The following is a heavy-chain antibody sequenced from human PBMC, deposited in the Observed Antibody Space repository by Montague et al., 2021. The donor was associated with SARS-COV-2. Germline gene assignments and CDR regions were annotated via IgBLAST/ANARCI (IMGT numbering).Heavy chain of an antibody. D-gene: IGHD3-22*01. CDR2: VYSSVTT. J-gene: IGHJ4*02. V-gene: IGHV4-59*02. CDR3: ARDWYDTSGPYFDN. Sequence: SETLSLTCIVSGDSVSNHYWSWIRQPPGKGLEWIGYVYSSVTTNYNPSLKSRVSIPVDTSKNQVSLRLTSVTAADTAVYFCARDWYDTSGPYFDNWGQGTQVTVSS. CDR1: GDSVSNHY.